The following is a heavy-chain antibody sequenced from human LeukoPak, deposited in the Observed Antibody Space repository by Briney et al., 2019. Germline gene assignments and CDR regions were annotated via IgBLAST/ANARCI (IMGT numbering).Heavy chain of an antibody. V-gene: IGHV4-39*07. CDR2: IYYSGST. D-gene: IGHD3-10*01. J-gene: IGHJ4*02. Sequence: SETLSLTCTVSGGSISSSSYYWGWIRQPPGKGLEWIGSIYYSGSTYYNPSLKSRVTISVDTSKNQFSLKLSSVTAADTAVYYCARETVRGDPIDYWGQGTLVTVSS. CDR3: ARETVRGDPIDY. CDR1: GGSISSSSYY.